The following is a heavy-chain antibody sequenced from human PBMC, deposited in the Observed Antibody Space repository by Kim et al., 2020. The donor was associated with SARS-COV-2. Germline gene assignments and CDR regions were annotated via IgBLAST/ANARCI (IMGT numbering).Heavy chain of an antibody. CDR1: GFTFSSYW. D-gene: IGHD5-18*01. J-gene: IGHJ4*02. Sequence: GGSLRLSCAASGFTFSSYWMHWVRQAPGKGLVWVSRINSDGSSTSYADSVKGRFTISRDNAKNTLYLQMNSLRAEDTAVYYCARGLTAMVYPPTSPLTPDYWGQGTLGTVSS. V-gene: IGHV3-74*01. CDR3: ARGLTAMVYPPTSPLTPDY. CDR2: INSDGSST.